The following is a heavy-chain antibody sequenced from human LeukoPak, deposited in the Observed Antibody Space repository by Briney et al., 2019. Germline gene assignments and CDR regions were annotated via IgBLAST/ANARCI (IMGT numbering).Heavy chain of an antibody. CDR2: IYYSGST. CDR3: ARVRTSTVTYYYYYGMDV. Sequence: SETLSLTCTVSGGSISSSSYYWGWIRQPPGKGLQWIGNIYYSGSTNYNPSLKSRVTISVDTSKNQFSLKLSSVTAADTAVYYCARVRTSTVTYYYYYGMDVWGQGTTVTVSS. V-gene: IGHV4-39*07. J-gene: IGHJ6*02. CDR1: GGSISSSSYY. D-gene: IGHD4-17*01.